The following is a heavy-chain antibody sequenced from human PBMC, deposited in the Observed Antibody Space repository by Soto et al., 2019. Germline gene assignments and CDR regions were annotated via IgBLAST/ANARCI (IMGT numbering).Heavy chain of an antibody. CDR2: ISSSSSYI. Sequence: EVQLVEAGGGLVKPGGSLRLSCAASGFTFSSYSMNWVRPAPGKGLEWVSSISSSSSYIYYADAVKGRFTIPRDNAKTSLSLQSNSLRAENTAVYYCASHPSDRSGYWYYFDYWGQGTLVTVSS. J-gene: IGHJ4*02. D-gene: IGHD3-22*01. CDR3: ASHPSDRSGYWYYFDY. V-gene: IGHV3-21*01. CDR1: GFTFSSYS.